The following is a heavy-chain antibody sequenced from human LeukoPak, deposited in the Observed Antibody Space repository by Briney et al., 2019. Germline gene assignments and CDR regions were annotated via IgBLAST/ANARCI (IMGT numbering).Heavy chain of an antibody. V-gene: IGHV1-2*02. Sequence: GASVKLSCNASGYTFTGYDMHWVRQPPGQGLEWMGWVNPNSGGTNYAKKFQESGTMTRVTTIRTAYMELSRLRSDDTAVHYCARGFLGSSWFYYYYYYMDVWGKGTTVTVSS. CDR2: VNPNSGGT. D-gene: IGHD6-13*01. CDR3: ARGFLGSSWFYYYYYYMDV. CDR1: GYTFTGYD. J-gene: IGHJ6*03.